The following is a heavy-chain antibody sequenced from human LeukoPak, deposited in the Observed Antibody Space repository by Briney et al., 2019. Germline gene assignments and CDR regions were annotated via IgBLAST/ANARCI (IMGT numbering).Heavy chain of an antibody. D-gene: IGHD2-2*01. CDR2: ISSSSSTI. CDR1: GFTFSSYS. CDR3: ARDLTSNSPY. Sequence: GGSLRLSCAASGFTFSSYSMNWVRQAPGKGLEWVSYISSSSSTISYADSVKDRFTISRDNAKSSLYLQMNSLRAEDTAVYYCARDLTSNSPYWGKGTLVTVSS. V-gene: IGHV3-48*01. J-gene: IGHJ4*02.